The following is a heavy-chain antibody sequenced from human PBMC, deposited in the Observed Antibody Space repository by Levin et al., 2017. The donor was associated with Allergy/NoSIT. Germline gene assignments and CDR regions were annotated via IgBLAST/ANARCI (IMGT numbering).Heavy chain of an antibody. J-gene: IGHJ6*04. CDR1: GFTFGNAW. V-gene: IGHV3-15*01. Sequence: GGSLRLSCAASGFTFGNAWMNWVRQAPGKGLEWVGRIKSKSGDGTTDYAAPAGGRITRARDESKNTLYLHMNSLKIEDPAVYYCTTPVQYDYLWGSYRSDDYYYYNMVGSGNGTTVTVSS. D-gene: IGHD3-16*02. CDR2: IKSKSGDGTT. CDR3: TTPVQYDYLWGSYRSDDYYYYNMVG.